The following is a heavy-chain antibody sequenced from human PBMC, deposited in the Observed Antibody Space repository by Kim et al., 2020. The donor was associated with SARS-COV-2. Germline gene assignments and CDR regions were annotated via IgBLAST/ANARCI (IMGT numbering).Heavy chain of an antibody. CDR1: GFTFSSYS. D-gene: IGHD5-12*01. V-gene: IGHV3-21*01. J-gene: IGHJ4*02. CDR2: ISSSSSYI. CDR3: ATLVDIVATTTDY. Sequence: GGSLRLSCAASGFTFSSYSMNWVRQAPGKGLEWVSSISSSSSYIYYADSVKGRFTISRDNAKNSLHLQMNSLRAEDTAVYYCATLVDIVATTTDYWGQGTLVTVSS.